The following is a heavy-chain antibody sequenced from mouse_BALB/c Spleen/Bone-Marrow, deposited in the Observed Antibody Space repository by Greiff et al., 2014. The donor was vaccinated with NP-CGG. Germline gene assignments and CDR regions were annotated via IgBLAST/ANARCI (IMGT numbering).Heavy chain of an antibody. D-gene: IGHD2-2*01. J-gene: IGHJ4*01. V-gene: IGHV1-4*02. CDR1: GYTFTSHT. CDR3: ARDGYGAMDY. CDR2: INPSSGYT. Sequence: QVQLQQSAAELARPGASVKMSCKASGYTFTSHTMHWVKQRPGQGLEWIGYINPSSGYTEYNQKFKDKTTLTADKSSSTAYMQLSGLTSEDSAVYYCARDGYGAMDYWGQGTSVTVSS.